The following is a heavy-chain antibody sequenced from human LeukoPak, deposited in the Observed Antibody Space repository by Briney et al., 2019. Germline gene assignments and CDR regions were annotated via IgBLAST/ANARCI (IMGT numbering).Heavy chain of an antibody. J-gene: IGHJ5*02. CDR2: INAGNGNT. Sequence: ASVKVSCKASGYTFTSYAMHWVRQAPGQRLEWMGWINAGNGNTKYSQKFQGRVTITRDTSASTAYMELSSLRSEDTAVYYCARTHVGLRGYSYGHNWFDPWGQGTLVTVSS. CDR3: ARTHVGLRGYSYGHNWFDP. V-gene: IGHV1-3*01. CDR1: GYTFTSYA. D-gene: IGHD5-18*01.